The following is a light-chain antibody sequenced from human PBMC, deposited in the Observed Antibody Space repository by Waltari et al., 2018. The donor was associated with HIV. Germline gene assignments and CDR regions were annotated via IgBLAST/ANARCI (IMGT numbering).Light chain of an antibody. V-gene: IGKV1-5*03. Sequence: DTQMTQSPDTLSASVGARVTIVCRANESLSSWLAWYQQRPGMRPKLLICKASVLERGVSARFSGSGSGTNFALTISDLQADDVATYFCQQYNSYPLTFGGGTKVEI. CDR1: ESLSSW. J-gene: IGKJ4*01. CDR3: QQYNSYPLT. CDR2: KAS.